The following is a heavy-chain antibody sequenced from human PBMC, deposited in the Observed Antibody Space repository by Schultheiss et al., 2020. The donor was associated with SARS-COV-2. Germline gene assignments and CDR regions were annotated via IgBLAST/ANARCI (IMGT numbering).Heavy chain of an antibody. CDR2: IRSKTDGGTT. CDR1: GFTFSGSA. D-gene: IGHD6-13*01. Sequence: GGSLRLSCAASGFTFSGSAMHWVRQASGKGLEWVGRIRSKTDGGTTDYAAPVKGRFTISRDDSKNTLYLQMNSLKTEDTAVYYCTTDGIASPDETDYWGQGTLVTVSS. V-gene: IGHV3-15*01. CDR3: TTDGIASPDETDY. J-gene: IGHJ4*02.